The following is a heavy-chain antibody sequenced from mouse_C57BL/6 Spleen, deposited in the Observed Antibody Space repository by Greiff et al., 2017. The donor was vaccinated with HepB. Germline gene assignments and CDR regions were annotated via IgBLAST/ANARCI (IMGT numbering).Heavy chain of an antibody. CDR3: ARDDTGTRYFDV. D-gene: IGHD4-1*01. CDR2: ISDGGSYT. Sequence: EVMLVESGGGLVKPGGSLKLSCAASGFTFSSYAMSWVRQTPEKRLEWVATISDGGSYTYYPDNVKGRFTISRDNAKNNLYLQMSHLKSEDTAMYDCARDDTGTRYFDVWGTGTTVTVSS. CDR1: GFTFSSYA. V-gene: IGHV5-4*01. J-gene: IGHJ1*03.